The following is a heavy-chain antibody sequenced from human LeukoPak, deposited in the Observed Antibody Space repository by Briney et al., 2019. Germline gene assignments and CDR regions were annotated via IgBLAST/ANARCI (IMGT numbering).Heavy chain of an antibody. CDR2: IIPIFGTA. J-gene: IGHJ5*02. CDR1: GGTFSSYA. CDR3: AREGGSRYFDFDWFDP. Sequence: ASVKVSCXASGGTFSSYAISWVRQAPGQGLEWMGRIIPIFGTANYAQKFQGRVTITTDESMSTAYMELSSLRSEDTAVYYCAREGGSRYFDFDWFDPWGRGTLVTVSS. V-gene: IGHV1-69*05. D-gene: IGHD3-9*01.